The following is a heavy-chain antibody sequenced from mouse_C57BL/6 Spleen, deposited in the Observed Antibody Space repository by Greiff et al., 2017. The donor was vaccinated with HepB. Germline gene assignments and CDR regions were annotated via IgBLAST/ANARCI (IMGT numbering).Heavy chain of an antibody. Sequence: EVQLVESGPELVKPGASVKISCKASGYSFTGYYMNWVKQSPEKSLEWIGEINPSTGGTTYNQKFKAKATLTVDKSSSTAYMQLKSLTSEDSAVYYCARRYFDYWGQGTTLTVSS. J-gene: IGHJ2*01. CDR2: INPSTGGT. V-gene: IGHV1-42*01. CDR1: GYSFTGYY. CDR3: ARRYFDY.